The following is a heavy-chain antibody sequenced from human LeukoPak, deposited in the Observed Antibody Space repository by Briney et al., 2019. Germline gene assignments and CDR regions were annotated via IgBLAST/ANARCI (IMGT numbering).Heavy chain of an antibody. CDR3: ARLPDPRGLDYFDY. CDR1: GGTFSSYA. J-gene: IGHJ4*02. V-gene: IGHV1-69*13. CDR2: IIPIFGTA. Sequence: SVKVSCKASGGTFSSYAISWVRQAPGQGLEWMGGIIPIFGTANYAQKFQGRVTITADESTSTAYMELSSLRSEDTAVYYCARLPDPRGLDYFDYWGQGTLVTVSS.